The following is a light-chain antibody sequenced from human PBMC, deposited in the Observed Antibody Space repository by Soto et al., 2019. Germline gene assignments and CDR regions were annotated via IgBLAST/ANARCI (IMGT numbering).Light chain of an antibody. J-gene: IGLJ2*01. Sequence: QSVLTQPASESGSPGQSITISCTGTSSDVGGYNYVSWYQQHPGKAPKLMIYDVSNRPSGVSNRFSGSKSGNTASLTISGLQAEDEADYYCSSYTSSSLVVFGGGTKLTVL. CDR1: SSDVGGYNY. CDR2: DVS. V-gene: IGLV2-14*01. CDR3: SSYTSSSLVV.